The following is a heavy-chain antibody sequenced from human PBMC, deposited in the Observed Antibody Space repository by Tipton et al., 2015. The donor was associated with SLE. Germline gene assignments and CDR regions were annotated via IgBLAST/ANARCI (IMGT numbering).Heavy chain of an antibody. V-gene: IGHV4-61*02. CDR2: LYPGGST. J-gene: IGHJ2*01. D-gene: IGHD2-8*01. CDR3: ARASPGVWYFDL. Sequence: TLSLTCTVSGDSINTRYYWCWVRQPAGKGLEWIGRLYPGGSTNYNPALKSRVTISIDTSKNQFSLKLSSVAAADTAVYYCARASPGVWYFDLWGRGTLVTVSS. CDR1: GDSINTRYY.